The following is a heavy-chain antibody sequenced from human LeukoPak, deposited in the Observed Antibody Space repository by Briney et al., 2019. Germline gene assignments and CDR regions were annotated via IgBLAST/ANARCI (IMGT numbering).Heavy chain of an antibody. Sequence: PGRSLRLSCAASGFTFSSYGMHWVRQAPGKGLEWVALIWYDGSNKYYADSVKGRFTISRDNSKNTLYLQMNSLRAEDTAVYYCAKSPSDSSGNYFDYWGQGTLVTVSS. CDR3: AKSPSDSSGNYFDY. D-gene: IGHD3-22*01. V-gene: IGHV3-33*06. J-gene: IGHJ4*02. CDR1: GFTFSSYG. CDR2: IWYDGSNK.